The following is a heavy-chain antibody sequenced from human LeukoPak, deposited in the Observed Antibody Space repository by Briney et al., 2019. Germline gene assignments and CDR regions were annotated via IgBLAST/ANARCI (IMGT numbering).Heavy chain of an antibody. D-gene: IGHD4-23*01. CDR3: TSGGTSYY. V-gene: IGHV3-49*04. J-gene: IGHJ4*02. CDR1: GFSFGDYA. CDR2: IRSKAYGGTT. Sequence: PGGSLRLSCTASGFSFGDYAMSWVRQAPGKGLEWVGFIRSKAYGGTTEYAASVKGRFTISRDDSKSIAYLQMNSLKTEDTAVYYGTSGGTSYYWGQGTLVTVSS.